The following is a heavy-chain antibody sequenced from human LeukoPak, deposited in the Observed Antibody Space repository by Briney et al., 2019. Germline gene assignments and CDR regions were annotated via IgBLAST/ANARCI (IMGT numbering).Heavy chain of an antibody. CDR1: GGSISSSSYY. Sequence: RTSETLSLTCTVSGGSISSSSYYWSWIRQPPGKGLEWIGYIYYSGSTNYNPSLKSRVTISVDTSKNQFSLKLSSVTAADTAVYYCARRVRYSGTFDYWGQGTLVTVSS. J-gene: IGHJ4*02. CDR3: ARRVRYSGTFDY. V-gene: IGHV4-61*05. D-gene: IGHD5-12*01. CDR2: IYYSGST.